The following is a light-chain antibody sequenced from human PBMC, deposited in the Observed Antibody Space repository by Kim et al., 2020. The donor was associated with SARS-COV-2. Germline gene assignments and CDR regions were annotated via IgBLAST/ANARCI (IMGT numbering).Light chain of an antibody. J-gene: IGKJ2*01. V-gene: IGKV1-5*01. Sequence: SATWGDRVTITCRASQYITTWLAWYQQKPGKAPKLLIYQASTLESGVPSRFSGSGSGTEFSLTISSLQPDDFATYYCQHYNSYPYTFGQGTKLEI. CDR2: QAS. CDR1: QYITTW. CDR3: QHYNSYPYT.